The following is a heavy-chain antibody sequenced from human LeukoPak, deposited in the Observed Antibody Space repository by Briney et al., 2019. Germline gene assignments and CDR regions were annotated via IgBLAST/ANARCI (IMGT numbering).Heavy chain of an antibody. D-gene: IGHD4-17*01. CDR3: ARTDYGDYQGDY. J-gene: IGHJ4*02. CDR2: INSDGSST. Sequence: GGSLRLSCAASGFTFSSYWMHWVRQAPGKGLVWVSRINSDGSSTSYADSVKGRFTISRDNAKNSLYLQMNSLRAEDTAVYYCARTDYGDYQGDYWGQGTLVTVSS. CDR1: GFTFSSYW. V-gene: IGHV3-74*01.